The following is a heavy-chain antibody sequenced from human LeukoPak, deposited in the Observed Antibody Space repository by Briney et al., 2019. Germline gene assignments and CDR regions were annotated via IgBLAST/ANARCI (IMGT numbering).Heavy chain of an antibody. D-gene: IGHD2-21*02. CDR3: TTAMVVTAILYFQH. CDR2: IKSKTDDGTT. CDR1: GFTFSSYA. Sequence: KPGGSLRLSCAASGFTFSSYAMSWVRQAPGKGLEWVGRIKSKTDDGTTDYAAPVKGRFTISRDDSKNTLYLQMNSLKTEDTAVYYCTTAMVVTAILYFQHWGQGTLVTVSS. V-gene: IGHV3-15*01. J-gene: IGHJ1*01.